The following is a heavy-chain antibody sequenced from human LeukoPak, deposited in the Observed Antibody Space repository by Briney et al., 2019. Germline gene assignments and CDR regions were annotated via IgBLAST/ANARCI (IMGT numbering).Heavy chain of an antibody. J-gene: IGHJ5*02. CDR2: ISSGSYSH. Sequence: GGSLRLSCVVSGFALTGNYMSWIRQAPGKEPEWVAYISSGSYSHYYADSVRGRFTISRDNSKNSLYLEMGDLRVEDTALYYCARGKRTFDPWGQGTLVTVTS. V-gene: IGHV3-11*01. CDR1: GFALTGNY. CDR3: ARGKRTFDP.